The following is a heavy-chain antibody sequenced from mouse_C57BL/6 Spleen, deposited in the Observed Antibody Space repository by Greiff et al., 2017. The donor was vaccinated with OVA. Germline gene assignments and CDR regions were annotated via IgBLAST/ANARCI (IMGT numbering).Heavy chain of an antibody. Sequence: EVKVEESGGGLVKPGGSLKLSCAASGFTFSSYAMSWVRQTPEKRLEWVATISDGGSYTYYPDNVKGRFTISRDNAKNNLYLQMSHLKSEDTAMYYCARGRDTTVVDYFDYWGQGTTLTVSS. CDR3: ARGRDTTVVDYFDY. CDR2: ISDGGSYT. D-gene: IGHD1-1*01. J-gene: IGHJ2*01. V-gene: IGHV5-4*03. CDR1: GFTFSSYA.